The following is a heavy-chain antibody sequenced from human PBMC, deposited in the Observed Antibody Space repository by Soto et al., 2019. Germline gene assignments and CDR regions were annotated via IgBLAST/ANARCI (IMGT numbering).Heavy chain of an antibody. J-gene: IGHJ4*02. V-gene: IGHV1-2*02. CDR2: IKTNGGAT. CDR3: ARLGSYLHGSSYPF. CDR1: GYTFTGHD. D-gene: IGHD3-10*01. Sequence: ASVKVSCKASGYTFTGHDLHWVRQATGQGLEWIGWIKTNGGATKYARKFQGGFTMTRDTSTTTAYLELNSLRSDDTAVYFCARLGSYLHGSSYPFWGQGTLVTVSS.